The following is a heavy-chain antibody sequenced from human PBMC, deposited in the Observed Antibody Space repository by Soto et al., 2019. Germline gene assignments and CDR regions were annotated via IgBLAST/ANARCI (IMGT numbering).Heavy chain of an antibody. V-gene: IGHV3-30-3*01. CDR3: ARDRAQPTYYYDSSGPRTTPNGFDP. CDR1: GFTFSSYA. Sequence: GGSLRLSCAASGFTFSSYAMHWVRQAPGKGLEWVAVISYDGSNKYYADSVKGRFTISRDNSKNTLYLQMNSLRAEDTAVYYCARDRAQPTYYYDSSGPRTTPNGFDPWGQGTLVTVSS. J-gene: IGHJ5*02. CDR2: ISYDGSNK. D-gene: IGHD3-22*01.